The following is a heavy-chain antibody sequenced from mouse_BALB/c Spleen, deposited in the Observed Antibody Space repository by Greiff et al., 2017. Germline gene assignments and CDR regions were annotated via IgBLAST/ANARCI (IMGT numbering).Heavy chain of an antibody. CDR3: APVRPIYYYAMDY. CDR1: GFDIKDTY. Sequence: VQLKQSGAELVKPGASVKLSCTASGFDIKDTYMHWVKQRPEQGLEWIGRIDPANGNTKYDPKFQGKATITADTSSNTAYLQLSSLTSEDTAVYYCAPVRPIYYYAMDYWGQGTSVTVSS. J-gene: IGHJ4*01. D-gene: IGHD2-14*01. CDR2: IDPANGNT. V-gene: IGHV14-3*02.